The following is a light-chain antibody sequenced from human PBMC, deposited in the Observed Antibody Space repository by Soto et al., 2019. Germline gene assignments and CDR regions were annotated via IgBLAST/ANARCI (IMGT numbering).Light chain of an antibody. V-gene: IGKV3D-7*01. CDR1: QSVSSSY. CDR3: QKDYNLPLT. CDR2: AAS. Sequence: EIIMTQSPATLSVSPGERATLSCRASQSVSSSYLSWHQQKPGQAPSLLIYAASTRATAIPASFSGSGSGTDFTLTISSLQPDDFAVYYCQKDYNLPLTFGQGTKVEIK. J-gene: IGKJ1*01.